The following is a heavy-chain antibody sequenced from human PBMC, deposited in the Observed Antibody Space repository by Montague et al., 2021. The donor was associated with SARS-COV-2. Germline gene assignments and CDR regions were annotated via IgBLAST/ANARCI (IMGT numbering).Heavy chain of an antibody. CDR2: TYYRSKWYH. D-gene: IGHD2-15*01. V-gene: IGHV6-1*01. CDR1: GDSVSINTAT. CDR3: ARTTTRMLYPENAFDI. J-gene: IGHJ3*02. Sequence: CAISGDSVSINTATWNWIRQSPSRGLEWLGGTYYRSKWYHDYAISLKSRITINPDTSKNQFSLQLSSVAPEDTAVFYCARTTTRMLYPENAFDIWGQGAMVTVSS.